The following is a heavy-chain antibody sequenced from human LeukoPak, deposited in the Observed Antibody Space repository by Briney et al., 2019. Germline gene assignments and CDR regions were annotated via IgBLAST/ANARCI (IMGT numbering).Heavy chain of an antibody. CDR3: ARAGSHWHYVY. D-gene: IGHD3-10*01. J-gene: IGHJ4*02. CDR1: GFTFSGFS. V-gene: IGHV3-7*01. CDR2: IKQDGSER. Sequence: GGSLRLSCAASGFTFSGFSMSWVRQSPTKGLEWVANIKQDGSERYYVDSVKGQFTISRDNAKNSLSLQMNNLRVEDTAVYYCARAGSHWHYVYWGQGTVVTV.